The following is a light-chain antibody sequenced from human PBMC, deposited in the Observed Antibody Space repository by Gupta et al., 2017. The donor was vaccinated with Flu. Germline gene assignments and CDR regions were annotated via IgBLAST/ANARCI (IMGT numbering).Light chain of an antibody. V-gene: IGKV3-11*01. Sequence: EIVQTQSPATLSLSPGERVTFSCRASQSVSSYLAWYQQKPGQAPRLLLYDASNRATGIPARFSGSGSGSDFTLTISSLEPEDFAVYYCQQRSNWPPITFGQGTRLEIK. CDR1: QSVSSY. CDR2: DAS. CDR3: QQRSNWPPIT. J-gene: IGKJ5*01.